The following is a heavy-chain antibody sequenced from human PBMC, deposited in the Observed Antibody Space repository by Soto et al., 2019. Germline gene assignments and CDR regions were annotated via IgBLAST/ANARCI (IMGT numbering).Heavy chain of an antibody. J-gene: IGHJ4*02. V-gene: IGHV5-10-1*01. CDR3: ARHPYYYDSSGSDFDY. D-gene: IGHD3-22*01. Sequence: GESLKISCKGSGYSFTSYWISWVRQMPGKGLEWMGRIDPSDSYTNYSPSFQGHVTISADKSISTAYLQWSSLKASDTAMYYCARHPYYYDSSGSDFDYWGQGTLVTAPQ. CDR2: IDPSDSYT. CDR1: GYSFTSYW.